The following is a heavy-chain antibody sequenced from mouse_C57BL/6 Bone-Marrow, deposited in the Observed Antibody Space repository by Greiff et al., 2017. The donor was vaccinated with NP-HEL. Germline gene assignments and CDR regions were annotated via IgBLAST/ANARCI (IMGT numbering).Heavy chain of an antibody. CDR2: IYPSDSET. D-gene: IGHD2-10*01. Sequence: QVQLQQPGAELVRPGSSVKLSCKASGYTFTSYWMDWVKQRPGQGLEWIGNIYPSDSETHYNQKFKDKATLTVDKSSSTAYMQLSSLTSEDSAVYYCARGGAYYEDAMDYWGQGTSVTVSS. J-gene: IGHJ4*01. CDR1: GYTFTSYW. V-gene: IGHV1-61*01. CDR3: ARGGAYYEDAMDY.